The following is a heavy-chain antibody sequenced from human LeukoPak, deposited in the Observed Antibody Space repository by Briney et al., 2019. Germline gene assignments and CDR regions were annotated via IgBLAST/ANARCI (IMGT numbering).Heavy chain of an antibody. Sequence: GGSLRLSCAASGFIFSSYAMNWVRQAPGKGLEWVSAISGSGGSPYYADSVKGRFTISRDNSKNTLFLQMNSLRAEDTAVYYCAKGYAVTTTLVDYWGQGTLVTVSS. CDR2: ISGSGGSP. V-gene: IGHV3-23*01. CDR3: AKGYAVTTTLVDY. CDR1: GFIFSSYA. J-gene: IGHJ4*02. D-gene: IGHD4-17*01.